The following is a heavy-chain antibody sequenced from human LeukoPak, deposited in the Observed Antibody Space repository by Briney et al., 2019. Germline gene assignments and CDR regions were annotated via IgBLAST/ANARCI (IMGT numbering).Heavy chain of an antibody. V-gene: IGHV4-59*01. D-gene: IGHD3-22*01. CDR3: ARSGKLVPTSYYYYYMDV. CDR1: GGSISSYY. CDR2: IYYSGSA. Sequence: SETLSLTCTVSGGSISSYYWSWIRQPPGKGLEWIGYIYYSGSANYNPSLKSRVTISVDTSKNQFSLKLSSVTAADTAVYYCARSGKLVPTSYYYYYMDVWGKGTTVTVSS. J-gene: IGHJ6*03.